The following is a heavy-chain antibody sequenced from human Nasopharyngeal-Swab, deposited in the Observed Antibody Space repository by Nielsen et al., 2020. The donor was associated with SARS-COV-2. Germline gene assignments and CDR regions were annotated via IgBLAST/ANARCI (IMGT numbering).Heavy chain of an antibody. V-gene: IGHV1-24*01. Sequence: ASVKVSCKVSGYTLTELSMHWVRQAPGKGLEWRGGFDPEDGETIYAQKFQGRVTMTENTSTDTAYMELSSLRSEDTAVYYCATEFAFYSGSHRGSVWWGQGTLVTVSS. CDR3: ATEFAFYSGSHRGSVW. CDR2: FDPEDGET. CDR1: GYTLTELS. J-gene: IGHJ4*02. D-gene: IGHD1-26*01.